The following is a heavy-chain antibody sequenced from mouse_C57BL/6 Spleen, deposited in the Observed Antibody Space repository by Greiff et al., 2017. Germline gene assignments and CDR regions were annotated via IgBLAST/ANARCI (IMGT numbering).Heavy chain of an antibody. D-gene: IGHD2-1*01. J-gene: IGHJ4*01. CDR1: GFTFSDYY. CDR3: ARGGEYYGNSYYAMAY. CDR2: INYDGSSP. V-gene: IGHV5-16*01. Sequence: KLVESEGGLVQPGSSMKLSCTASGFTFSDYYMAWVRQVPEKGLELVANINYDGSSPYYLDSLKSRFIISSDNAKNILYLQMSSRKAEDTDTYDCARGGEYYGNSYYAMAYWGQGTSVTVSS.